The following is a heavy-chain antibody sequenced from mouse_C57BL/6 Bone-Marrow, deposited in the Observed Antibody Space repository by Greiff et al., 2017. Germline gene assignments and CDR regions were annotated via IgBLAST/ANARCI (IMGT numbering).Heavy chain of an antibody. Sequence: VQLQQSGAELVRPGTSVKVSCKASGYAFTNYLIEWVKQRPGQGLEWIGVINPGSGGTNYNEKFKGKATLTADKSSSTAYMQLSSLTSEDSAVYFCARAVAHYYAMDYGGQGTSVTVSS. CDR1: GYAFTNYL. J-gene: IGHJ4*01. V-gene: IGHV1-54*01. CDR2: INPGSGGT. CDR3: ARAVAHYYAMDY. D-gene: IGHD1-1*01.